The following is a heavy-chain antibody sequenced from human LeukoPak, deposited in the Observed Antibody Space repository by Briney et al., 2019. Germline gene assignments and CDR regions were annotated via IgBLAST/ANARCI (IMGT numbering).Heavy chain of an antibody. CDR3: ARDSGSSSWYLDY. CDR1: GNTFTAYY. J-gene: IGHJ4*02. Sequence: GASVKVSCKASGNTFTAYYMHWVRQAPGQGLEWMGWINPNSGGTNYAQKFQGWVTMTRDTSISTAYMELSRLRSDDTAVYYCARDSGSSSWYLDYWGQGTLVTVSS. V-gene: IGHV1-2*04. D-gene: IGHD6-13*01. CDR2: INPNSGGT.